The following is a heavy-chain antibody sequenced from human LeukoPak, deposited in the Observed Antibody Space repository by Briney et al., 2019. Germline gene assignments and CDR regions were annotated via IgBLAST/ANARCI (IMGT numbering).Heavy chain of an antibody. D-gene: IGHD6-13*01. J-gene: IGHJ4*02. CDR3: ASVGTSWYGVDY. CDR1: GYSFPNYW. Sequence: GEPLKISCKGSGYSFPNYWNGWGHQLPGKGLKWMGIIYPGDSDNRYRPSFQGQVTISADKSISTAYLPWSSLKASDTAMYYCASVGTSWYGVDYWGQGTLVTVSS. CDR2: IYPGDSDN. V-gene: IGHV5-51*07.